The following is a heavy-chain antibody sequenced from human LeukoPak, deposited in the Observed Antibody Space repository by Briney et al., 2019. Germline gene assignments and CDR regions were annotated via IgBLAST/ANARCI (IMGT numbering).Heavy chain of an antibody. CDR3: TGGTFYRLLYY. Sequence: ASVKVSCKVSGYSLTELSMHWVRQAPGKGLEWMGGFDPGNGETIFTKNFQGRVTMTDDTSTDTAYMELSSLRSEDTAVYYCTGGTFYRLLYYWGQGTLVTVSS. D-gene: IGHD2/OR15-2a*01. V-gene: IGHV1-24*01. J-gene: IGHJ4*02. CDR2: FDPGNGET. CDR1: GYSLTELS.